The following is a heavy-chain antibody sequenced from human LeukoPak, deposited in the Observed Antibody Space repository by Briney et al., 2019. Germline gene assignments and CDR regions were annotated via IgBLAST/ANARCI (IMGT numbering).Heavy chain of an antibody. D-gene: IGHD1-26*01. CDR2: IYYSGST. J-gene: IGHJ4*02. Sequence: SETLSLTCTVSGGSISSYYWSWIRQPPGKGLEWIGYIYYSGSTNYNPSLKSRVTISVDTSKNQFSLKLSSVTAADTAVYYCARRVGGYSGSWFFNYWGQGTLVTVSS. CDR1: GGSISSYY. CDR3: ARRVGGYSGSWFFNY. V-gene: IGHV4-59*01.